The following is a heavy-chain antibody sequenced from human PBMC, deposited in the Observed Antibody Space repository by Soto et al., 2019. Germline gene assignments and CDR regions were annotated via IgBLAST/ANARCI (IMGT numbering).Heavy chain of an antibody. Sequence: ASVKVSCKASGYTFTSYDINWVRQATGQGLEWMGWMNPNSGNTGYAQKFQGRVTMTRNTSISTAYMELSSLRSEDTAVYYCARRGTTVTHYYYYYGMDVWGQGXTVTGYS. CDR3: ARRGTTVTHYYYYYGMDV. CDR2: MNPNSGNT. CDR1: GYTFTSYD. J-gene: IGHJ6*02. V-gene: IGHV1-8*01. D-gene: IGHD4-17*01.